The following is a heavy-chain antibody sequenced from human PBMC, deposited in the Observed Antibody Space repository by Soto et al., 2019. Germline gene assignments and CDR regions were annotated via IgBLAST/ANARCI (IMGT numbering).Heavy chain of an antibody. CDR3: ARDHKWDGMDV. CDR1: GGSFSSNSFI. D-gene: IGHD1-26*01. V-gene: IGHV4-31*03. CDR2: INYSGTT. Sequence: SETLSLTCSVSGGSFSSNSFIWSWVRQFPGKGLEWIGYINYSGTTYYNPSLRSRITMSVDTSKNQFSLNLSSVTAADTAVYYCARDHKWDGMDVWGQGTTVTVSS. J-gene: IGHJ6*02.